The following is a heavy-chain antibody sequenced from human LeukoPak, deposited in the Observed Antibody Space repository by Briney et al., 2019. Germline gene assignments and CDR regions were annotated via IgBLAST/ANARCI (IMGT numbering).Heavy chain of an antibody. CDR3: ARGTKMTHIVVVTAKINEYYFDY. Sequence: ASVKVSCKASGYTFTGYYMHWVRQAPGQGLEWMGWINPNSGGTNYAQKFQGRVTMTRDTSISTACMELSRLRSDDTAVYYCARGTKMTHIVVVTAKINEYYFDYWGQGTLVTVSS. J-gene: IGHJ4*02. CDR1: GYTFTGYY. V-gene: IGHV1-2*02. CDR2: INPNSGGT. D-gene: IGHD2-21*02.